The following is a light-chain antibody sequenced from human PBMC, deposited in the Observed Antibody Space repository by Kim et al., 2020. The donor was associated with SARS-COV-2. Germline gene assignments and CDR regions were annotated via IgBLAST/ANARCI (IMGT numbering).Light chain of an antibody. V-gene: IGLV1-44*01. CDR1: ISNIGNNV. Sequence: GQRVIISCSGSISNIGNNVVNWYQQLPGTAPKLLMYSNDYRPSGVPDRFSGSKSGTSASLAISGLQSEDEADYYCAAWDDSLKGSVFGGGTQLTVL. CDR3: AAWDDSLKGSV. J-gene: IGLJ3*02. CDR2: SND.